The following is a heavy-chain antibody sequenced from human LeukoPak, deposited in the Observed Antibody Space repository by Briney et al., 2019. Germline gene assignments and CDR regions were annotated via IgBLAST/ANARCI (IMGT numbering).Heavy chain of an antibody. CDR1: GGSISSDTYF. J-gene: IGHJ4*02. V-gene: IGHV4-39*01. Sequence: PSETLSLTCTVSGGSISSDTYFWGWIRQPPGKGLEWIANIYFTGNTYYNPSPKSRATISVDTSKNQFSLTLGSVTAADTAVYYCASEAHRGGGFDSWGQGTQVTVSS. CDR2: IYFTGNT. D-gene: IGHD3-16*01. CDR3: ASEAHRGGGFDS.